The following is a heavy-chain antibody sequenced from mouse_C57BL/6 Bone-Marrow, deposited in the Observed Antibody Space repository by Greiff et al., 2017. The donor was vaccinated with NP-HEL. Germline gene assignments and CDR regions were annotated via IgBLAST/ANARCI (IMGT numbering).Heavy chain of an antibody. V-gene: IGHV4-1*01. CDR1: GIDFSRYW. D-gene: IGHD1-2*01. Sequence: EVKLMESGGGLVQPGGSLKLSCAASGIDFSRYWMSWVRRAPGKGLEWIGEINPDSSTINYAPSLKDKFIISRDNAKNTLYLQMSKVRSEDTALYYCASFPLRRGYYAMDYWGQGTSVTVSS. CDR2: INPDSSTI. CDR3: ASFPLRRGYYAMDY. J-gene: IGHJ4*01.